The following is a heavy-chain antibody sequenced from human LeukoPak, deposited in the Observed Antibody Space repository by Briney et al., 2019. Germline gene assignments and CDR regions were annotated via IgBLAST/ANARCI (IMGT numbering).Heavy chain of an antibody. CDR1: GFTFSTYT. CDR2: ISSSSSHI. CDR3: AREDIGARPDF. V-gene: IGHV3-21*01. J-gene: IGHJ4*02. D-gene: IGHD6-6*01. Sequence: GGSLRLSCAASGFTFSTYTMHWVRQAPGKGLEWVSSISSSSSHIYYADSVKGRFTISRDNGKNSLYLQMNSLRAEDTAVYYCAREDIGARPDFWGQGTLVTVSS.